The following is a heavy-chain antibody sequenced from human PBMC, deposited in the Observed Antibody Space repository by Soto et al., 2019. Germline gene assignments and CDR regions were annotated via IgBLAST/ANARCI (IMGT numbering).Heavy chain of an antibody. V-gene: IGHV5-51*01. Sequence: GESLKISCKGSGYSFTSYWIGWVRQMPGKGLEWMGIIYPGDSDTRYSPSFQGQVTISADKSISTAYLQWSSLKASDTAMYYCARHRPFGDYGDYYGMDVWGQGTTVTVS. CDR1: GYSFTSYW. D-gene: IGHD4-17*01. J-gene: IGHJ6*02. CDR2: IYPGDSDT. CDR3: ARHRPFGDYGDYYGMDV.